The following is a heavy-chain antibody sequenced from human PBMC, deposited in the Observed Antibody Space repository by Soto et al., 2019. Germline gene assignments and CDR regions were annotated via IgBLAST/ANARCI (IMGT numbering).Heavy chain of an antibody. D-gene: IGHD5-12*01. J-gene: IGHJ4*02. CDR1: GFTFSSYG. CDR2: ISYDGSNK. Sequence: QVQLVESGGGVVQPGRSLRLSCAASGFTFSSYGMHWVRQAPGKGLEWVAVISYDGSNKYYADSVKGRFTISRDNSKNTLYLQMNSLRAEDTAVYYCAKDGYNYILDYWGQGTRVTVSS. V-gene: IGHV3-30*18. CDR3: AKDGYNYILDY.